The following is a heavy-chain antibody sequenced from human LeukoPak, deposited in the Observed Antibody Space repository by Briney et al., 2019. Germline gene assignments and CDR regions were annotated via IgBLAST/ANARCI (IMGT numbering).Heavy chain of an antibody. CDR1: GGSISSSSYY. CDR2: IYYSGST. Sequence: PSKTLSLTCTVSGGSISSSSYYWGWIRQPPGKGLEWIGSIYYSGSTYYNPSLKSRVTISVDTSKNQFSLKLSSVTAADTAVYYCARRNYDSRASDAFDIWGQGTMVTVSS. J-gene: IGHJ3*02. V-gene: IGHV4-39*01. D-gene: IGHD3-22*01. CDR3: ARRNYDSRASDAFDI.